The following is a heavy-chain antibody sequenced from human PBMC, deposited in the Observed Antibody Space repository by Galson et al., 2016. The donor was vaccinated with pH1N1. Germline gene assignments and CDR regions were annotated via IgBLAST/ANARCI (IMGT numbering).Heavy chain of an antibody. D-gene: IGHD3-10*01. CDR3: AKDLGPFGSGSLAH. V-gene: IGHV3-9*01. CDR1: GFSFNDHA. CDR2: TSWSTGMK. Sequence: SLRLSCAGSGFSFNDHAMHWVRQPPGKGLEWITGTSWSTGMKGYADSVKGRFTISRDNARNSLYLEMNSLRPEDTAFYYCAKDLGPFGSGSLAHWGQGILVTVSS. J-gene: IGHJ5*02.